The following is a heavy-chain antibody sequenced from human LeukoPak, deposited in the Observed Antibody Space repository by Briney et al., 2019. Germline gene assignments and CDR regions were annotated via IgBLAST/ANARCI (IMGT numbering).Heavy chain of an antibody. D-gene: IGHD1-14*01. CDR1: GFTFSSYA. CDR3: ARGWSPGITDY. CDR2: INHSGST. J-gene: IGHJ4*02. Sequence: GSLRLSCAASGFTFSSYAMSWVRQAPGKGLEWIGEINHSGSTNYNPSLKSRVTISVDTSKNQFSLKLSSVTAADTAVYYCARGWSPGITDYWGQGTLVTVSS. V-gene: IGHV4-34*01.